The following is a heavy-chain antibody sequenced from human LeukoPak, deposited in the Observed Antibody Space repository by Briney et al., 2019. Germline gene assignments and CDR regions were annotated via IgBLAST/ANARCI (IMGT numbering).Heavy chain of an antibody. V-gene: IGHV1-69*04. Sequence: SVKVSCKASGGTFSSYAISWVRQAPGQGLEWMGRIIPIFGIANYAQKFQGRVRITADKSTSTAYMELSSLRSEDTAVYYCARPPKRVRDGYNWYGMDVWGQGTTVTVSS. CDR2: IIPIFGIA. J-gene: IGHJ6*02. CDR1: GGTFSSYA. D-gene: IGHD5-24*01. CDR3: ARPPKRVRDGYNWYGMDV.